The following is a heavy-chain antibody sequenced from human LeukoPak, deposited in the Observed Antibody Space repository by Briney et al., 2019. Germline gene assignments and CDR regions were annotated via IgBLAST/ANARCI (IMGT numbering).Heavy chain of an antibody. CDR1: GGSISSGGYS. Sequence: SQTLSLTCAVSGGSISSGGYSWSWIRQPPGKGLEWIGYIYHSGSTYYHPSLKSRVTISVDRSKNQFSLKLSSVTAADTAVYYCARGGDTYYYDSSGNFDYWGQGTLVTVSS. V-gene: IGHV4-30-2*01. J-gene: IGHJ4*02. D-gene: IGHD3-22*01. CDR3: ARGGDTYYYDSSGNFDY. CDR2: IYHSGST.